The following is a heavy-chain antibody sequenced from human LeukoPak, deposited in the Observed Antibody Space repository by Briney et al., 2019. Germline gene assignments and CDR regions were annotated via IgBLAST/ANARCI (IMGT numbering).Heavy chain of an antibody. D-gene: IGHD6-19*01. V-gene: IGHV3-9*01. CDR3: AKDMGIAVAGTPHY. CDR1: GFTFSSYS. J-gene: IGHJ4*02. Sequence: GGSLRLSCAASGFTFSSYSMNWVRQAPGKGPEWVSGISWNSGSIGYADSVKGRFTISRDNAKNSLYLQMNSLRAEDTALYYCAKDMGIAVAGTPHYWGQGTLVTVSS. CDR2: ISWNSGSI.